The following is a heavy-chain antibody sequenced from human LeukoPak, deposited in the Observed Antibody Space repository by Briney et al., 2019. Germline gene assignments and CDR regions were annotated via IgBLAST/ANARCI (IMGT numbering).Heavy chain of an antibody. V-gene: IGHV1-18*01. CDR1: GYTFTSYG. Sequence: ASVKVSCKASGYTFTSYGISWVRQAPGQGLEWMGWISAYNGNTNYAQKLQGRVTMTTDKSTSTAYMELRSLRSDDTAVYYCARDGDIVVVPAAIWWFDPWGQGTLVTVSS. CDR3: ARDGDIVVVPAAIWWFDP. J-gene: IGHJ5*02. CDR2: ISAYNGNT. D-gene: IGHD2-2*01.